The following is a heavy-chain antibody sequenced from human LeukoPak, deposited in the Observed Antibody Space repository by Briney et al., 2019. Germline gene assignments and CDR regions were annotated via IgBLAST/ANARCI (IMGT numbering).Heavy chain of an antibody. D-gene: IGHD1-26*01. V-gene: IGHV1-46*01. CDR3: ATGVRLGEAFDI. Sequence: GASVKVSCKASGYTFTSYYMHWVRQAPGQGLEWMGIINPSGGSTSSAQKFQGRVTMTRDTSTSTVYMELSSLRSEDTAVYYCATGVRLGEAFDIWGQGTMVTVSS. CDR2: INPSGGST. CDR1: GYTFTSYY. J-gene: IGHJ3*02.